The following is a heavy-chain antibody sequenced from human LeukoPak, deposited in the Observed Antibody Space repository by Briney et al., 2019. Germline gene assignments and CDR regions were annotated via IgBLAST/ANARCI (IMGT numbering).Heavy chain of an antibody. J-gene: IGHJ4*02. CDR1: GDSISPYY. Sequence: SETLSLTCTVSGDSISPYYWGWIRQPPGKGLEWIGYIYYTGSTNYNPSLKSRVTTSVDTSKSQFSLKLNSVTAADTAVYYCARVGPRRDDYNVDSWGQGTLVTVSS. V-gene: IGHV4-59*01. CDR3: ARVGPRRDDYNVDS. D-gene: IGHD5-24*01. CDR2: IYYTGST.